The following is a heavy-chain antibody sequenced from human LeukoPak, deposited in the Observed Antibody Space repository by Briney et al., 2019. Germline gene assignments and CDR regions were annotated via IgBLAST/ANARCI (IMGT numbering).Heavy chain of an antibody. CDR1: GYTFTSYD. CDR3: ARDGCSGGSCYYYYGMDV. D-gene: IGHD2-15*01. Sequence: ASVKVSCKASGYTFTSYDINWVRQATGQGLEWMGWMNPNSGNTGYAQKFQGRVTMTRNTSISTAYMELSSLRSEDTAVYYCARDGCSGGSCYYYYGMDVWGQGTTVTVSS. J-gene: IGHJ6*02. V-gene: IGHV1-8*01. CDR2: MNPNSGNT.